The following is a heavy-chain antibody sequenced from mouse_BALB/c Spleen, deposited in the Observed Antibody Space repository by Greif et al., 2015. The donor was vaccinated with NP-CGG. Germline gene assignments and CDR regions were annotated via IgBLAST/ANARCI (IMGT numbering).Heavy chain of an antibody. CDR3: ARRGYGSSYAMDY. V-gene: IGHV1-9*01. Sequence: VKLQEPGAELMNPGASVKISCKATGYTFSSYWIEWVKQRPGHGLEWIGEILPGSGSTNYNEKFKGKATFTADTSSNTAYTQLSSLTSEDSAVYYCARRGYGSSYAMDYWGQGTSVTVSS. CDR2: ILPGSGST. J-gene: IGHJ4*01. CDR1: GYTFSSYW. D-gene: IGHD1-3*01.